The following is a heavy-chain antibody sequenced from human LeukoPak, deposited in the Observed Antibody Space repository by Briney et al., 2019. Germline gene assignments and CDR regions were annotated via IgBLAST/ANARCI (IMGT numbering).Heavy chain of an antibody. J-gene: IGHJ4*02. CDR1: GFTFDDYA. Sequence: GGSLRLSCAASGFTFDDYAMHWVRQAPGKGLEWVSGISWNSGSIGYADSVKGRFTISRDNAKNSLYLQMNSLRAEDTALYYCAKTPDYGDDYYFVYWGQGTLVTVAS. CDR3: AKTPDYGDDYYFVY. D-gene: IGHD4-17*01. V-gene: IGHV3-9*01. CDR2: ISWNSGSI.